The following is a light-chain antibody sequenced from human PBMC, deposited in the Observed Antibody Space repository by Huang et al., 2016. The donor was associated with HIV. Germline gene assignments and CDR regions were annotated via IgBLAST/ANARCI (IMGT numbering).Light chain of an antibody. CDR1: QSVDSNY. V-gene: IGKV3-20*01. CDR3: QQYGSSPPFT. Sequence: EIVMTQSPGTLSLSPGERATLSCRASQSVDSNYLAWYQQKPGQAPRLLIYATSSRATGIPDRFSGSGSGTDFTLTIRRLEPEDFAVYYCQQYGSSPPFTFGPGTKVDIK. J-gene: IGKJ3*01. CDR2: ATS.